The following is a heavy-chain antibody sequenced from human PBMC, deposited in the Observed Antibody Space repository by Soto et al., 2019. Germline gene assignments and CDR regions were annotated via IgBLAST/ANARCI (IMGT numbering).Heavy chain of an antibody. J-gene: IGHJ5*02. CDR3: ARWRYCLSGDCFPNWFDP. CDR1: GASVTSPEHY. D-gene: IGHD2-21*02. Sequence: SETLSLTCSVSGASVTSPEHYWTWIRQSPGKGLEWIGYIYYGGSTVYNPSLKGRSTVSLDTSKNQFSLNLTSVTAADTAVYFCARWRYCLSGDCFPNWFDPWGQGTLVTVSS. CDR2: IYYGGST. V-gene: IGHV4-30-4*01.